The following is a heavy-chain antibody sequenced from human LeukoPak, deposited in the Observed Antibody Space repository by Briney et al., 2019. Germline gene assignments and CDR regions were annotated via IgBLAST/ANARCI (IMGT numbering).Heavy chain of an antibody. V-gene: IGHV3-48*04. Sequence: PGGSLRLSCAASGFTFSSHSMNWVRQAPGKGLEWVSYISSSSSTIYYADSVKGRFTISRDNAKNSLYLQMNSLRAEDTAVYYCARTSLYSSGSVTRFDYWGQGTLVTVSS. J-gene: IGHJ4*02. D-gene: IGHD3-22*01. CDR2: ISSSSSTI. CDR3: ARTSLYSSGSVTRFDY. CDR1: GFTFSSHS.